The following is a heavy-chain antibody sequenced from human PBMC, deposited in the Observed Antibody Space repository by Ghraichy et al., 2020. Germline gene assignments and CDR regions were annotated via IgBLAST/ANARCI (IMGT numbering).Heavy chain of an antibody. CDR2: SDPEDGET. Sequence: ASVKVSCKVSGYTLIELSMHWVRQAPGKGLEWMGGSDPEDGETIYAQKFQGRVTMTEDTSTDTAYMELSSLRSDDTAVYYCATFRVPAAIDYDYYYYGMDVWGQGTTVTVSS. J-gene: IGHJ6*02. CDR1: GYTLIELS. V-gene: IGHV1-24*01. CDR3: ATFRVPAAIDYDYYYYGMDV. D-gene: IGHD2-2*02.